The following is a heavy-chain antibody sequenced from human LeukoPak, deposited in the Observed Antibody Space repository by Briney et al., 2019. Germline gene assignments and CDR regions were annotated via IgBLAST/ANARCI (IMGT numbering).Heavy chain of an antibody. V-gene: IGHV1-2*02. Sequence: ASVKVSCKASGYTFTGYYMHWVRQAPGQGLEWMGWINPNSGGTNYAQKFQGRVTMTRDTSISTAYMELSRLRSDDTAVYYCARDWHCSGGSCYSDWFDPWGQGTLVTVSP. CDR1: GYTFTGYY. J-gene: IGHJ5*02. CDR3: ARDWHCSGGSCYSDWFDP. CDR2: INPNSGGT. D-gene: IGHD2-15*01.